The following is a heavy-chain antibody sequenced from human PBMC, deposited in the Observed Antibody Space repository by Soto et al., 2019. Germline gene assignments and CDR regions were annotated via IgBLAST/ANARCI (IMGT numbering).Heavy chain of an antibody. CDR2: IYYSGST. CDR1: CGSISSLY. CDR3: ARLYCSGGSCYSDY. V-gene: IGHV4-59*08. J-gene: IGHJ4*02. D-gene: IGHD2-15*01. Sequence: SETLSLTCTVFCGSISSLYWSWIRQPPGKGLEWIGYIYYSGSTNYNPSLKSRVTISVDTSKNQFSLKLSSVTAADTAVYYCARLYCSGGSCYSDYWGQGTLVTVSS.